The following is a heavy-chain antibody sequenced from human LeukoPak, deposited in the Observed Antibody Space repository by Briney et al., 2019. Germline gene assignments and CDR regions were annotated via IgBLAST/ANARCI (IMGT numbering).Heavy chain of an antibody. V-gene: IGHV4-38-2*02. CDR2: INHSGST. J-gene: IGHJ6*03. D-gene: IGHD3-22*01. CDR1: GYSISSGYY. Sequence: SETLSLTCTVSGYSISSGYYWVWIRQPPGKGLEWIGEINHSGSTNYNPSLKSRVTISVDTSKNQFSLKLSSVTAADTAVYYCARNRRYYDTRGYYYYYYMDVWGKGTTVTISS. CDR3: ARNRRYYDTRGYYYYYYMDV.